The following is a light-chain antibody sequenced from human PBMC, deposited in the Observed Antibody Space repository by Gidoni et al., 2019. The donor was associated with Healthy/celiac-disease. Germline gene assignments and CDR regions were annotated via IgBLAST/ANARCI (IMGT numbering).Light chain of an antibody. J-gene: IGKJ1*01. Sequence: GDRVTIPCRASQSISSWLAWYQQKPGKAPKLLIYDASSLESGVPSRFSGSGSGTEFTLTISSLQPDDFATYYCQQYNSYWTFGQXTKVEIK. CDR3: QQYNSYWT. CDR1: QSISSW. V-gene: IGKV1-5*01. CDR2: DAS.